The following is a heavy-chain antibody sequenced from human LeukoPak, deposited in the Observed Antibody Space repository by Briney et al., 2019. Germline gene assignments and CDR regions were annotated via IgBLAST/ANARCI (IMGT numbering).Heavy chain of an antibody. V-gene: IGHV3-23*01. Sequence: GGSLRLSCGASGFIFSKYAMSWVRQPPGKGLEWVSAISGSGVYTYYADSVEGRFTISRDNSKNMIYLQMNSLRVEDTAVYYCAKDQSIEKWLSFHYWGQGTLVTVSS. J-gene: IGHJ4*02. D-gene: IGHD3-22*01. CDR2: ISGSGVYT. CDR1: GFIFSKYA. CDR3: AKDQSIEKWLSFHY.